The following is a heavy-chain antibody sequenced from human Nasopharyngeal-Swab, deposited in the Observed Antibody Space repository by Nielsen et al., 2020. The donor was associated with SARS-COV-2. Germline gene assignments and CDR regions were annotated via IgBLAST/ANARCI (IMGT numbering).Heavy chain of an antibody. CDR3: ARHPRYYDSSGYHFDY. Sequence: SETLSLTCTVSSDSINSDSWSWIRQPPGKGLEWIGYIYYTGSTTYNPSLKSRVTISVSTSKNQFSLRLTSVTAADTAVYYCARHPRYYDSSGYHFDYWGQGTLVTVSS. CDR1: SDSINSDS. D-gene: IGHD3-22*01. V-gene: IGHV4-59*01. CDR2: IYYTGST. J-gene: IGHJ4*02.